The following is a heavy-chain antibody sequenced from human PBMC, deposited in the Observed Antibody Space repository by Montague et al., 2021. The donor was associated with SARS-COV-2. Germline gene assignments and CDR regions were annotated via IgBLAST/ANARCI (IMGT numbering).Heavy chain of an antibody. D-gene: IGHD2-8*01. CDR3: ATSGAPNLGDS. J-gene: IGHJ4*02. CDR2: IYPDGST. Sequence: RSLSLSASGFIVSNKYMSWVRQAAGKGLDWVSIIYPDGSTYYSDSLKGRFTISRDNSKNTLYLQMNDLEPEDTAVYYCATSGAPNLGDSWGQGTLVTVSS. V-gene: IGHV3-53*01. CDR1: GFIVSNKY.